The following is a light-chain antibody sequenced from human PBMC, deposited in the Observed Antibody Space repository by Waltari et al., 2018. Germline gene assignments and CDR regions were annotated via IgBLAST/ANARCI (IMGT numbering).Light chain of an antibody. CDR3: QQYGTSPGT. CDR1: QSVSNNN. V-gene: IGKV3-20*01. Sequence: EIVLTQSPGTLSLSPGEGATLSCRASQSVSNNNLAWYQHTPRQAPRLLIYGASSRPTGIPDRFSASGSGTDFTLTISRLEPGDFAMYYCQQYGTSPGTFGQGTKVEIK. CDR2: GAS. J-gene: IGKJ1*01.